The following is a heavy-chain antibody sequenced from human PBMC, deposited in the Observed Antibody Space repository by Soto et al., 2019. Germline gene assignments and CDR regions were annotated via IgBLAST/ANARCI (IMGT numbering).Heavy chain of an antibody. CDR3: AREVVGYSSSWYYFDY. D-gene: IGHD6-13*01. V-gene: IGHV1-46*01. Sequence: GASVKVSCKASGYTFTSYYMHWVRQAPGQGLEWMGIINPSGGSTSYAQKFQGRVTMTRDTSTSTVYMELSSLRSEDTAVYYCAREVVGYSSSWYYFDYWGQGTLVTVSS. CDR2: INPSGGST. CDR1: GYTFTSYY. J-gene: IGHJ4*02.